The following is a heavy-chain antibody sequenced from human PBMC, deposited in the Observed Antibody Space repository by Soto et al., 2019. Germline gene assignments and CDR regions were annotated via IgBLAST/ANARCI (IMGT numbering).Heavy chain of an antibody. J-gene: IGHJ3*02. D-gene: IGHD3-3*01. Sequence: ASVKVSCKASGYTFTSYGISWVRQAPGQGLEWMGWISVYNGNTNYAQKLQGRVTMTTDTSTSTAYMELSSLRSEDTAVYYCASARDFWSGPTAFDIWGQGTMVTVSS. CDR2: ISVYNGNT. CDR3: ASARDFWSGPTAFDI. V-gene: IGHV1-18*01. CDR1: GYTFTSYG.